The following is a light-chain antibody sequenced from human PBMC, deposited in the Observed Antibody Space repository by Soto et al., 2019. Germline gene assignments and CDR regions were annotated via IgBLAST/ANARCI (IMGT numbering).Light chain of an antibody. Sequence: EIVLTQSPGTLSLSPGERVTLSCRTSQSVSSSYLAWYQQKPGQAPRLLIYSASTRATGIPDRFSGSGSGTDFTLTISSLEPEDFAVYSCQQYGSSPYTFGQGTKLEIK. J-gene: IGKJ2*01. V-gene: IGKV3-20*01. CDR3: QQYGSSPYT. CDR2: SAS. CDR1: QSVSSSY.